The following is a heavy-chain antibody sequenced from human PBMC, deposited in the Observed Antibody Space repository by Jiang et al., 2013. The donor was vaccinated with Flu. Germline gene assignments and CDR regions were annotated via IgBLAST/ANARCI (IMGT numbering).Heavy chain of an antibody. CDR1: GYSFTSYW. Sequence: CKGSGYSFTSYWIGWVRQMPGKGLEWMGIIYPGDSDTRYSPSFQGQVTISADKSISTAYLQWSSLKASDTAMYYCARLGWNYVGWFDPWGQGTLVTVSS. V-gene: IGHV5-51*01. D-gene: IGHD1-7*01. CDR2: IYPGDSDT. J-gene: IGHJ5*02. CDR3: ARLGWNYVGWFDP.